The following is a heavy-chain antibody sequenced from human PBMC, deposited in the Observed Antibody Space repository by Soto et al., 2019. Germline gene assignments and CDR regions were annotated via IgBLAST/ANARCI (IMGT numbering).Heavy chain of an antibody. CDR2: ISSGSSST. CDR3: AREKTADPLEF. Sequence: EVQLVESGGGLVKPGGSLRLSCAASGFTFSAYSMNWVRQAPGKALEWVSAISSGSSSTFYADSVKGRFTIFRDNAKNSLYLQMNSLRADDTAVYYCAREKTADPLEFWGQGTLVTVSS. D-gene: IGHD7-27*01. V-gene: IGHV3-21*01. J-gene: IGHJ4*02. CDR1: GFTFSAYS.